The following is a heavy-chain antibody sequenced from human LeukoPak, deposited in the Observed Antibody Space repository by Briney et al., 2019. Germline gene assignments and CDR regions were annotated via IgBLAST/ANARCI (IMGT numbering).Heavy chain of an antibody. CDR1: GGSFSGYY. CDR3: ARENPSGYYNRPIDY. V-gene: IGHV4-59*01. D-gene: IGHD3-22*01. Sequence: SETLSLTCAVYGGSFSGYYWSWIRQPPGKGLEWIRDIYYSGSIKYNPSLKSRVTMSVDTSKNQFSLELSSVAAADTAIYYCARENPSGYYNRPIDYWGQGTLVTVSS. J-gene: IGHJ4*02. CDR2: IYYSGSI.